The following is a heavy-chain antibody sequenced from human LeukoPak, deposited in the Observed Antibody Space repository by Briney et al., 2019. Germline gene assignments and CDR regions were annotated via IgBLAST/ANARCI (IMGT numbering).Heavy chain of an antibody. CDR2: ISGSGGST. CDR1: GFTFSSYW. Sequence: GGSLRLSCAASGFTFSSYWMSWVRQAPGKGLEWVSAISGSGGSTYYADSVKGRFTISRDNSKNTLYLQMNSLRAEDTAVYYCAQMGSGSYYSLGYYYYGMDVWGQGTTVTVSS. J-gene: IGHJ6*02. CDR3: AQMGSGSYYSLGYYYYGMDV. V-gene: IGHV3-23*01. D-gene: IGHD3-10*01.